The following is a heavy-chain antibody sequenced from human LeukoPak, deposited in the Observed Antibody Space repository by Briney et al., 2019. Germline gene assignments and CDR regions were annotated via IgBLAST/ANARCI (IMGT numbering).Heavy chain of an antibody. V-gene: IGHV3-30*04. CDR2: ISYDGSNK. D-gene: IGHD3-10*01. CDR1: GFTFSSYA. CDR3: AREGFGELTDYYIDY. Sequence: PGRSLRLSCAASGFTFSSYAMHWVRQAPGKGLEWVAVISYDGSNKYYADSVKGRFTISRDNSKNTLYLQMNSLRAEDTAVYYCAREGFGELTDYYIDYWGQGTLVTVSS. J-gene: IGHJ4*02.